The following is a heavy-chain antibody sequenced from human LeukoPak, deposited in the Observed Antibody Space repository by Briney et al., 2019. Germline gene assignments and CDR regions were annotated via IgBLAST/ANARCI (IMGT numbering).Heavy chain of an antibody. J-gene: IGHJ4*02. CDR2: IWYDGSNK. V-gene: IGHV3-33*06. CDR1: GFTFSSYG. CDR3: AKDLIGMFDY. Sequence: PGGSLRLPCAASGFTFSSYGMHWVRQAPGKGLEWVAVIWYDGSNKYYADSVKGRFTISRDNSKNTLYLQMNSLRAEDTAVYYCAKDLIGMFDYWGQGTLVTVSS.